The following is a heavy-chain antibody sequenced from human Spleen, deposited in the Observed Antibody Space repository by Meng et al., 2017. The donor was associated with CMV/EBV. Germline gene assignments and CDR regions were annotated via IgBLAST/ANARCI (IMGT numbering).Heavy chain of an antibody. CDR3: ARGQSTHTRRSGYDNDY. V-gene: IGHV4-34*01. Sequence: QVQPQQWGAGLLKPSETLSLPCAVDGGSFSGYYWSWIRQPPGKGLEWIGEINHSGSTNYNPSLKSRVTISVDTSKNQFSLKLSSVTAADTAVYYCARGQSTHTRRSGYDNDYWGQGTLVTVSS. D-gene: IGHD3-3*01. CDR2: INHSGST. CDR1: GGSFSGYY. J-gene: IGHJ4*02.